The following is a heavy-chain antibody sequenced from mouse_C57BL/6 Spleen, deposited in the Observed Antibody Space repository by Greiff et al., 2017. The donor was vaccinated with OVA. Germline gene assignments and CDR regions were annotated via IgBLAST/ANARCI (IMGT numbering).Heavy chain of an antibody. CDR3: ARNRDYDSYYYAMDY. Sequence: QVQLQQPGAELVKPGASVKLSCKASGYTFTSYWMHWVKQRPGRGLEWIGRIDPNSGGTKYNEKFKSKATLTVDKPSSTAYMQLSSLTSEDSAVYYCARNRDYDSYYYAMDYWGQGTSVTVSS. CDR1: GYTFTSYW. CDR2: IDPNSGGT. D-gene: IGHD2-4*01. J-gene: IGHJ4*01. V-gene: IGHV1-72*01.